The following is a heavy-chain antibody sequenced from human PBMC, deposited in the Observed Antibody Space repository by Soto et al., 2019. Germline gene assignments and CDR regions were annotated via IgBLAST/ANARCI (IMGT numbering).Heavy chain of an antibody. CDR2: IYYSGST. D-gene: IGHD3-22*01. V-gene: IGHV4-61*08. Sequence: SETLSLTCTVSGASISSGDHYWSWIRQPPGKGLEWIGYIYYSGSTNYNPSLKSRVTISVDTSKNQFSLKLSSVTAADTAVYYCARARNYYDSSGYYMVFDYWGQGTLVTVSS. CDR1: GASISSGDHY. J-gene: IGHJ4*02. CDR3: ARARNYYDSSGYYMVFDY.